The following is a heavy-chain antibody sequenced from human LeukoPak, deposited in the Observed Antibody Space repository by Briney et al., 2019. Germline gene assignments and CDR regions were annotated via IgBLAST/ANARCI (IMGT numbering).Heavy chain of an antibody. CDR3: AGRPTGYSSGYIH. D-gene: IGHD5-18*01. V-gene: IGHV3-23*01. Sequence: GSLRLSCAASGLTFSNHAMSWVRQAPEKGLDWVSVISGSAHKIRYADSVKGRFTISRDNSENVVYLQMNNLRVEDTAVYYCAGRPTGYSSGYIHWGQGTLVTVSS. CDR1: GLTFSNHA. CDR2: ISGSAHKI. J-gene: IGHJ4*02.